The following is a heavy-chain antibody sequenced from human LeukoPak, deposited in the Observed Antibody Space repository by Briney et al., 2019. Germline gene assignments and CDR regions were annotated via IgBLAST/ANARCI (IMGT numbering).Heavy chain of an antibody. CDR2: ISYSGSTYISYSAIT. Sequence: SETLSLTCTVSGGSIRSGGHFWSWIRQHPGKGLEWIGYISYSGSTYISYSAITYYNPSLKSRLTMSVDTSNNQFSLKLSSVTAADTAVYYCARGPTLYCSSTSCYLDYYYYGMDVWGQGTTVTVSS. V-gene: IGHV4-31*03. CDR3: ARGPTLYCSSTSCYLDYYYYGMDV. CDR1: GGSIRSGGHF. J-gene: IGHJ6*02. D-gene: IGHD2-2*01.